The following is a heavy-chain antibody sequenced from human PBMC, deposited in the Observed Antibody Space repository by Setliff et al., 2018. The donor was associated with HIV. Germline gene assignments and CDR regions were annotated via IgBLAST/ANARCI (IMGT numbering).Heavy chain of an antibody. J-gene: IGHJ4*02. Sequence: SETLSLTCTVSGDSFKSSRYYWGWIRQPPGRGLEWIGNIHYGGYFWYSPSLKSRVTISVDTSKNQFSLKLSSVTAADTAVYYCARPALGIGGGSRFDNWGQGIRVTVSS. CDR1: GDSFKSSRYY. CDR3: ARPALGIGGGSRFDN. D-gene: IGHD3-16*01. CDR2: IHYGGYF. V-gene: IGHV4-39*01.